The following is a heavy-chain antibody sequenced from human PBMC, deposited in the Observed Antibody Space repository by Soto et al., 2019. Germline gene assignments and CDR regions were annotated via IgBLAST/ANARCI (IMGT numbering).Heavy chain of an antibody. D-gene: IGHD1-26*01. CDR1: GFTVSSNY. CDR3: ARGEGSGSVGY. V-gene: IGHV3-66*01. Sequence: PGGSLRLSCATSGFTVSSNYMSWVRQAPGKGLEWVSVIYSGGSTYYADSVKGRFTISRDNSKNSLYLQMNSLRAGDTAVYYCARGEGSGSVGYWGQGTLVTVSS. J-gene: IGHJ4*02. CDR2: IYSGGST.